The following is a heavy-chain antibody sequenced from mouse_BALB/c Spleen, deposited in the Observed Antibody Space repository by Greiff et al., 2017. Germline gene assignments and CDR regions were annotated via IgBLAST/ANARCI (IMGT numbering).Heavy chain of an antibody. CDR2: ISSGGST. CDR3: ARPDGYYPFFDD. J-gene: IGHJ2*01. Sequence: EVKVVESGGGLVKPGGSLKLSCAASGFTFSSYAMSWVRQTPEKRLEWVASISSGGSTYYPDSVKGRFTISRDNARNLLYLQMSSLRSEDTAMYYCARPDGYYPFFDDWGQGTTLTGSS. V-gene: IGHV5-6-5*01. D-gene: IGHD2-3*01. CDR1: GFTFSSYA.